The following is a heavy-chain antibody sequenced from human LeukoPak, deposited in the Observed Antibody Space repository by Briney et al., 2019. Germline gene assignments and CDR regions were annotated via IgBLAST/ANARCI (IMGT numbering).Heavy chain of an antibody. Sequence: ASVKVCCKASGYTFTGYYMHWVRQAPGQGLEWMGWINPNSGGTNYAQKFQGRVTMTRDTSISTAYMELSRLRSDDTAVYYCAGLYNWNHQDYDAMDVWGQGTTVTVSS. D-gene: IGHD1-20*01. CDR2: INPNSGGT. CDR3: AGLYNWNHQDYDAMDV. V-gene: IGHV1-2*02. J-gene: IGHJ6*02. CDR1: GYTFTGYY.